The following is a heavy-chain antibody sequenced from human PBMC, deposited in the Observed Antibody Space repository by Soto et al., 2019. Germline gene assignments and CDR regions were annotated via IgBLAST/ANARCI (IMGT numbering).Heavy chain of an antibody. V-gene: IGHV3-23*01. Sequence: GGSLRLSFETSGFTFGNYGMGWVRQAPGKGLYWVSGISSSSRRTYYADSVRGRFTISRDNSKNTLYLQMDTLRADDTAVYYCAKDFGHYDILTGYPTFGSWGQGTLVTVSS. CDR3: AKDFGHYDILTGYPTFGS. CDR2: ISSSSRRT. CDR1: GFTFGNYG. D-gene: IGHD3-9*01. J-gene: IGHJ4*02.